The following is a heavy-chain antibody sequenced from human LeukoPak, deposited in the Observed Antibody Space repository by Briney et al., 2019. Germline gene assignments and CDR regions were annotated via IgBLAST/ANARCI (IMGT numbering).Heavy chain of an antibody. D-gene: IGHD4-17*01. Sequence: SETLSLTCTVFGYSSSSRYYWGWIRQPPGKGLEWIGSIYYIGSTYYNPSLKSRVTISVDTSKNQFSLKLSSVTAADTAVYYCARVPTVTFFDYWGQGTLVTVSS. V-gene: IGHV4-39*01. CDR3: ARVPTVTFFDY. CDR2: IYYIGST. CDR1: GYSSSSRYY. J-gene: IGHJ4*02.